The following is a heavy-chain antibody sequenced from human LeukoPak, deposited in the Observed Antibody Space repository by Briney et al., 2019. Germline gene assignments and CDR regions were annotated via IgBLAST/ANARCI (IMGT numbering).Heavy chain of an antibody. Sequence: SETLSLTCTVSGGSIGTYYWNWVRQPPGKGLEWIGYVYYSGNTSYNPSLKSRVTISVDTYNNQFSLKLNSVTAADTAVYYCARAASGYYDRWFDPWGQGILVTVSS. J-gene: IGHJ5*02. CDR3: ARAASGYYDRWFDP. D-gene: IGHD3-22*01. CDR2: VYYSGNT. V-gene: IGHV4-59*01. CDR1: GGSIGTYY.